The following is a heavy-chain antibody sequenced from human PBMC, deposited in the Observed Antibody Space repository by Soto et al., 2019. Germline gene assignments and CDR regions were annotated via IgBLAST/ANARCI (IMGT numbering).Heavy chain of an antibody. Sequence: GGSLRLSCAASGFTFSSYAMSWVRQAPGKGLEWVSAISGSGGSTYYADSVKGRFTISRDNSKNTLYLQMNSLRAEDTAVYYCAKDEWASSGSSCYDYWGQGTLVTVSS. J-gene: IGHJ4*02. D-gene: IGHD6-19*01. V-gene: IGHV3-23*01. CDR1: GFTFSSYA. CDR2: ISGSGGST. CDR3: AKDEWASSGSSCYDY.